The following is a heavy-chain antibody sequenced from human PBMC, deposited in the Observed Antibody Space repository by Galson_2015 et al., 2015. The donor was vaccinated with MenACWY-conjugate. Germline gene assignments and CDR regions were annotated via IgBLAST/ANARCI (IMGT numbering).Heavy chain of an antibody. CDR3: ARPSVPDSSGWYVTPGY. D-gene: IGHD6-19*01. CDR2: ISAYNGNT. V-gene: IGHV1-18*01. J-gene: IGHJ4*02. Sequence: SVKVSCKASGYTFTSYGISWVRQAPGQGLEWMGWISAYNGNTNYAQKLQGRVTMTTDTSTSTAYMEPRSLRSDDTAVYYCARPSVPDSSGWYVTPGYWGQGTLVTVSS. CDR1: GYTFTSYG.